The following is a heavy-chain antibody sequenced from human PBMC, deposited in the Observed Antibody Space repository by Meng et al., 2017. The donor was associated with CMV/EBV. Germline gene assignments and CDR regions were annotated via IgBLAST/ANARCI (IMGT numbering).Heavy chain of an antibody. CDR1: GYSFTRYW. J-gene: IGHJ4*02. V-gene: IGHV5-51*01. Sequence: GESLKISCKGSGYSFTRYWIGWVRQMPGKGLEWMGVIYPGDSDTRYSPSFQGQVTISVDKSISTAYLQWNSLKASDTAVYYCARLLGTGTPFDYWGQGTLVTVSS. D-gene: IGHD1-1*01. CDR3: ARLLGTGTPFDY. CDR2: IYPGDSDT.